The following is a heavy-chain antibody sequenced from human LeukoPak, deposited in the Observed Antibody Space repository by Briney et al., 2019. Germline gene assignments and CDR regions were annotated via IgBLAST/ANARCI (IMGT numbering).Heavy chain of an antibody. Sequence: SETLSLTCAVSGVSISRSYWSWIRQPPGKGLEWIGYIYDSGSTNYNPSLKSRVTISVDTSRNQFSLKLTSVTAADTAVYYCATGETGSTLGGYWGQGTLVTVSS. CDR1: GVSISRSY. CDR3: ATGETGSTLGGY. CDR2: IYDSGST. D-gene: IGHD1-1*01. V-gene: IGHV4-59*01. J-gene: IGHJ4*02.